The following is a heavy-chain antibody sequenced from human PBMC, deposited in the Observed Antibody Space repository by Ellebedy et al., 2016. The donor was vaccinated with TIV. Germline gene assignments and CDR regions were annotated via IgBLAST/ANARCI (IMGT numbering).Heavy chain of an antibody. D-gene: IGHD6-19*01. Sequence: SETLSLTXTVSGGSISSYYWSWIRQPPGKGLEWIGYIYYSGSTNYNPSLKGRVTISVDTSKNQFSLKLSSVTAADTAVYYCARVKYSSGWPIDYWGQGTLVTVSS. CDR3: ARVKYSSGWPIDY. V-gene: IGHV4-59*01. J-gene: IGHJ4*02. CDR2: IYYSGST. CDR1: GGSISSYY.